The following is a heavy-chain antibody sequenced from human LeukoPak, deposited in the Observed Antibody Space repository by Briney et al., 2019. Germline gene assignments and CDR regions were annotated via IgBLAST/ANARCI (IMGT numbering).Heavy chain of an antibody. D-gene: IGHD5-18*01. CDR1: GFTFSSYG. CDR2: ISYDGSNK. Sequence: GGSLRLSCAASGFTFSSYGMHWVRQAPGKGLEWVAVISYDGSNKYYADSVKGRFTISRDNSKNTLYLQMNSLRAEDTAVYYCAKEGDVDTAMVTLDYWGQGTLVTVSS. J-gene: IGHJ4*02. V-gene: IGHV3-30*18. CDR3: AKEGDVDTAMVTLDY.